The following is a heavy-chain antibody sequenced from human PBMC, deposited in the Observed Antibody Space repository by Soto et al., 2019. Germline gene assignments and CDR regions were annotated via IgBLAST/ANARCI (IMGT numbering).Heavy chain of an antibody. V-gene: IGHV1-69*02. CDR2: IIPILGIA. J-gene: IGHJ3*02. Sequence: PSVKVSCKASGGTFSSYTISWVRQAPGQGLEWMGRIIPILGIANYAQKFQGRVTITADKSTSTAYMELSSLRSEDTAVYYCARRVVYCSSTSCRPSYDAFDIWGQGTMVTVSS. D-gene: IGHD2-2*01. CDR3: ARRVVYCSSTSCRPSYDAFDI. CDR1: GGTFSSYT.